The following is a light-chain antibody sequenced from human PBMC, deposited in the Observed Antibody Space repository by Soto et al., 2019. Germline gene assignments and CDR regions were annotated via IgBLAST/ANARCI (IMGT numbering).Light chain of an antibody. J-gene: IGKJ1*01. CDR3: QQYNDYSWT. CDR1: QSINNW. V-gene: IGKV1-5*03. Sequence: DIQMTQTASTLSASVGGRVTITCRASQSINNWLAWYQQKPEKAPNLLIYKASNLESGVPSRFSGSGSGTEFTLTISSLQPDDFATYYCQQYNDYSWTFGQGTKVEIK. CDR2: KAS.